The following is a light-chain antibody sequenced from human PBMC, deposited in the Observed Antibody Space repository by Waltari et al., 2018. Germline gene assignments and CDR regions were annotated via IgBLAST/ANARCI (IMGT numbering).Light chain of an antibody. CDR1: QSISSY. Sequence: DIQMTQSPSSLSASVGDRVTITCRASQSISSYLNWYQQKPGKAPKLLISAASSLQSGVPSRFSGSGSGTDFTLTISSLQPEDFATYYCQQSYSTQITFGQGTRLEIK. V-gene: IGKV1-39*01. CDR2: AAS. J-gene: IGKJ5*01. CDR3: QQSYSTQIT.